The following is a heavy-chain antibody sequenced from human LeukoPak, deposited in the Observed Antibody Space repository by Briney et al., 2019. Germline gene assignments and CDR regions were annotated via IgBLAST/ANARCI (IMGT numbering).Heavy chain of an antibody. Sequence: PGGSLRLSCAASGFTFSSYAMHWVRQAPGKGLEWVAVISYDGSNKYYADSVKGRFTISRDNSKNTLYLQMNSLRAEDTAVYYCARDSPLMITFGGVIDHYYGMDVWGQGTTVTVSS. V-gene: IGHV3-30-3*01. CDR1: GFTFSSYA. D-gene: IGHD3-16*02. CDR3: ARDSPLMITFGGVIDHYYGMDV. CDR2: ISYDGSNK. J-gene: IGHJ6*02.